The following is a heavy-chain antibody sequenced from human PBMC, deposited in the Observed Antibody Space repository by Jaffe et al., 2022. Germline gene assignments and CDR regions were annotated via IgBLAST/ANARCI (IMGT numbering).Heavy chain of an antibody. Sequence: QVQLQESGPGLVKPSETLSLTCTVSGGSISSYYWSWIRQPPGKGLEWIGYIYYSGSTNYNPSLKSRVTISVDTSKNQFSLKLSSVTAADTAVYYCARSVRYFDWLLDLWGQGTLVTVSS. CDR1: GGSISSYY. V-gene: IGHV4-59*01. CDR3: ARSVRYFDWLLDL. J-gene: IGHJ5*02. CDR2: IYYSGST. D-gene: IGHD3-9*01.